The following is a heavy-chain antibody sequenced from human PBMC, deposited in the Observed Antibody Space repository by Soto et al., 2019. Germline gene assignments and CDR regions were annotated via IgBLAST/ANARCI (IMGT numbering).Heavy chain of an antibody. CDR2: IARFGTST. Sequence: GGSLRLSCKASGFDFRDYYMAWVRQAPGKGLEWISHIARFGTSTYYADSVQGRFTVSRDDATNSLFLQMDDVRVDDTAVYYWVRERAGTANFPHNALDIWGRGTLVTVSS. V-gene: IGHV3-11*01. D-gene: IGHD6-19*01. CDR3: VRERAGTANFPHNALDI. CDR1: GFDFRDYY. J-gene: IGHJ3*02.